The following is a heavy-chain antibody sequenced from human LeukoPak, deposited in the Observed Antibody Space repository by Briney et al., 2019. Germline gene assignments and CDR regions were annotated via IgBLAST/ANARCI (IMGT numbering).Heavy chain of an antibody. V-gene: IGHV4-38-2*02. CDR3: ARDSAQKIVVVPDSQPSHNWSDP. CDR1: GYSISSGYY. Sequence: PSETLSLTCTVSGYSISSGYYWGWIRQPPGKGLEWIGSIYHSGSTYYNPSLKSRVTISVDTSKNQFSLKLSSVTAADTAVYYCARDSAQKIVVVPDSQPSHNWSDPWGQGTLVTVSS. J-gene: IGHJ5*02. CDR2: IYHSGST. D-gene: IGHD2-2*01.